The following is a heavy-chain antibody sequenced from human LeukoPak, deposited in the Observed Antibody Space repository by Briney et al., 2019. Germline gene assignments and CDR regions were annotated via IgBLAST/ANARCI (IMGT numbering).Heavy chain of an antibody. V-gene: IGHV3-74*01. CDR2: IASDGSST. Sequence: GGSLRLSCAASGFTFSSYWMNWVRQAPGKGPVWVSRIASDGSSTTYADSVKGRFSISRDNAKNTLYLQMNSLRVEDTAVYYCARGRPHGNDYWGQGTLVTVSS. CDR1: GFTFSSYW. D-gene: IGHD4-23*01. J-gene: IGHJ4*02. CDR3: ARGRPHGNDY.